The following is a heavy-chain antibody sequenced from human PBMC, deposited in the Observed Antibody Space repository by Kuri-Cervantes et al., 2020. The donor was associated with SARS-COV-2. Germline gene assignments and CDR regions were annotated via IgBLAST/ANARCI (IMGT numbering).Heavy chain of an antibody. Sequence: ASVKVSCKASGYTFTGYYMHWVRQAPGQGLEWMGRINPNSGGTNYAQKFQGRVTMTRDTSISTAYMELRSLRSDDTAVYYCARDPLGVGYCSGGSCPYYFDYWGQGTLVTVSS. CDR2: INPNSGGT. CDR3: ARDPLGVGYCSGGSCPYYFDY. D-gene: IGHD2-15*01. CDR1: GYTFTGYY. J-gene: IGHJ4*02. V-gene: IGHV1-2*06.